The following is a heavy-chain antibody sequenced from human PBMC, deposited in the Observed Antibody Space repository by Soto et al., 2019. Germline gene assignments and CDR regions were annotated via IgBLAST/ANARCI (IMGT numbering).Heavy chain of an antibody. Sequence: PSETLSLTCAVYGGSFNGYYWSWIRQPPGKGLEWIGEINHSGSTNYNPSLKSRVTISVDTSKNQFSLKLSSVTAADTAVYYCARGRIHRSGWYSHWGQGTLVTVSS. CDR3: ARGRIHRSGWYSH. CDR1: GGSFNGYY. V-gene: IGHV4-34*01. J-gene: IGHJ4*02. D-gene: IGHD6-19*01. CDR2: INHSGST.